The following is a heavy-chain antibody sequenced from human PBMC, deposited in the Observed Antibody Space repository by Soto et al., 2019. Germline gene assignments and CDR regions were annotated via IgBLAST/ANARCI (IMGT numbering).Heavy chain of an antibody. CDR1: GGTFSSYA. J-gene: IGHJ6*02. Sequence: SVKVSCKASGGTFSSYAISWVRQAPGQGLEWMGGIIPIFGTANYAQKFQGRVTITADESTSTAYMELSSLRSEDTAVYYCARPRGYSGYDPNYYYYGMDVWGQGTTVTVSS. CDR2: IIPIFGTA. V-gene: IGHV1-69*13. CDR3: ARPRGYSGYDPNYYYYGMDV. D-gene: IGHD5-12*01.